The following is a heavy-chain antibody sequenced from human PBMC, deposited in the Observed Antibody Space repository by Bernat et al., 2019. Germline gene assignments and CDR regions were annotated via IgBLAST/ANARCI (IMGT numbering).Heavy chain of an antibody. J-gene: IGHJ4*02. CDR1: GGSVSSGSYY. CDR3: ARVVVAANIDY. CDR2: IYYSGST. Sequence: QVQLQESGPGLVKPSETLSLTCTVSGGSVSSGSYYWSWIRQPPGKGLEWIGYIYYSGSTNYNPSLKSRVTISVDTSKNQFSLKLSSVTAADTAVYYCARVVVAANIDYWGQGTLVTVSS. V-gene: IGHV4-61*01. D-gene: IGHD2-15*01.